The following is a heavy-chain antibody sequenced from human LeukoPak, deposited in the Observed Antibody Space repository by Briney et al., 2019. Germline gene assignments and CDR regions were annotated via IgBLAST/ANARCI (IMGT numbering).Heavy chain of an antibody. CDR3: AIWGDYYDSSGYYYPR. CDR1: GGSISSGDYY. CDR2: INHSGST. Sequence: SQTLSLTCTVSGGSISSGDYYWSWIRQPPGKGLEWIGEINHSGSTNYNPSLKNRVTISVDTSKNQFSLKLSSVTAADTAVYYCAIWGDYYDSSGYYYPRWGQGTLVTVSS. D-gene: IGHD3-22*01. J-gene: IGHJ4*02. V-gene: IGHV4-30-4*08.